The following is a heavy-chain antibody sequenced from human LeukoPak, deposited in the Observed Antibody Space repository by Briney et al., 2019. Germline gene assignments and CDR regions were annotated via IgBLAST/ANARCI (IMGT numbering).Heavy chain of an antibody. J-gene: IGHJ4*02. Sequence: SETLSLTCTVSGGSISSYYWSWIRQPAGKGLEWIGRIYTGGSTNYNPSLKSRVTMSVDTSKNQFSLKLSSVTAADTAVYYCARDRPGYSGYDYYFDYWGQGTLVTVSS. D-gene: IGHD5-12*01. CDR3: ARDRPGYSGYDYYFDY. CDR1: GGSISSYY. V-gene: IGHV4-4*07. CDR2: IYTGGST.